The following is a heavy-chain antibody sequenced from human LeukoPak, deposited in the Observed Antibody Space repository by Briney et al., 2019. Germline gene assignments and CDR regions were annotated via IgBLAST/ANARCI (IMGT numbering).Heavy chain of an antibody. D-gene: IGHD3-22*01. CDR1: GYTFTSYA. J-gene: IGHJ4*02. V-gene: IGHV7-4-1*02. CDR3: ARGRDYYDSSGYYSQDSWYFDY. Sequence: ASVKVSCKASGYTFTSYAMNWVRQAPGQGLEWMGWINTNTGNPTYAQGFTGRFVFSLDTSVSTAYLQISSLKAEDTAVYYCARGRDYYDSSGYYSQDSWYFDYWGQGTLVTVSS. CDR2: INTNTGNP.